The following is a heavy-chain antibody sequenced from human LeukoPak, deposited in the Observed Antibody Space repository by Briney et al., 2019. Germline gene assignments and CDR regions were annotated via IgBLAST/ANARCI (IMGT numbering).Heavy chain of an antibody. CDR3: ARVGFYDFWSGINFFDY. J-gene: IGHJ4*02. D-gene: IGHD3-3*01. Sequence: GGSLRLSCAASGFTFSSYSVNWVRQAPGKGLEWVSSITSSSSTYYSDSVKGRFTISRDNAKNSLYLQMNSLSVEDTAVYYCARVGFYDFWSGINFFDYWGQGTLVTVSS. V-gene: IGHV3-21*01. CDR2: ITSSSST. CDR1: GFTFSSYS.